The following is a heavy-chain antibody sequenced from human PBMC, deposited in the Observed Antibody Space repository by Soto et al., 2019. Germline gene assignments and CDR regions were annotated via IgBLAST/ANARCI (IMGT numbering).Heavy chain of an antibody. CDR2: ISTYNDET. J-gene: IGHJ6*02. V-gene: IGHV1-18*01. CDR3: ARVMVRLCGSVSSRPYGFDV. D-gene: IGHD3-10*01. CDR1: GDTFKNYG. Sequence: QIQLVQSGAEVKKPGASVKVSCKVSGDTFKNYGFTWVRQAPGQGLEWMGWISTYNDETNYAQNVQGRVTMTTDTSTTTVYMELRSLRSDDTAVYYCARVMVRLCGSVSSRPYGFDVWGQWTTVTVSS.